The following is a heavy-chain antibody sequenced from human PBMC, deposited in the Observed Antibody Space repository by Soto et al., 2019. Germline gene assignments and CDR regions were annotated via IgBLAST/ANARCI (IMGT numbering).Heavy chain of an antibody. Sequence: SETLSLTCSVSGGSISGSYWSWIRQSPGKGLEWLGYVYYTGSTNYSPSLRSRVSISVDTSKNEFSLRLSSVTAANTAVYFCARSVAVPGAHIDYWGQGTQVTVSS. D-gene: IGHD6-19*01. V-gene: IGHV4-59*01. CDR2: VYYTGST. J-gene: IGHJ4*02. CDR1: GGSISGSY. CDR3: ARSVAVPGAHIDY.